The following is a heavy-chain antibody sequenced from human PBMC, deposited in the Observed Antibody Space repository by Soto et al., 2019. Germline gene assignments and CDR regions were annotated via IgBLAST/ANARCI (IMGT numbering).Heavy chain of an antibody. CDR1: GYIFSNYW. CDR3: ARHEMYEYSYDSDDFDI. Sequence: GESLKISCEASGYIFSNYWIGWVRQMPGKGLEWMGIIYPADSDTRYSPSFQGQVTISADKAISTAYLQWSSLKASDTAMYFCARHEMYEYSYDSDDFDIWGQGTLVTVSS. V-gene: IGHV5-51*01. CDR2: IYPADSDT. D-gene: IGHD5-18*01. J-gene: IGHJ3*02.